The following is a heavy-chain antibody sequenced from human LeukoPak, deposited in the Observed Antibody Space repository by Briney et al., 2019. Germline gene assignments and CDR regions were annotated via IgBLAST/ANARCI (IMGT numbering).Heavy chain of an antibody. CDR2: ISSDGGNK. Sequence: GGSLRLSCAASGFTFSSYAMHWVRQAPGKGLEWVAVISSDGGNKQYADSVKGRFTISRDNSKNTLYLQMNSLRAEDTAVYYCAKLPGGGAVAGTWSDYWGQGTLVTVSS. CDR3: AKLPGGGAVAGTWSDY. CDR1: GFTFSSYA. V-gene: IGHV3-30*18. J-gene: IGHJ4*02. D-gene: IGHD6-19*01.